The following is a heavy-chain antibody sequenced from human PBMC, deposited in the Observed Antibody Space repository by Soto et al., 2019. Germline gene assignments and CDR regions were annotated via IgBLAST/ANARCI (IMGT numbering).Heavy chain of an antibody. CDR3: ARSFRRYFDFDS. CDR2: IYYSGST. CDR1: GDSISSYY. J-gene: IGHJ4*02. D-gene: IGHD3-9*01. Sequence: SETLSLTCTVSGDSISSYYWGWIRQPPGKGLEWIGNIYYSGSTNYNPSLKSRVTISVDTSKNRFSLKLSSVTAADTAVYYCARSFRRYFDFDSWGQGTLVTVSS. V-gene: IGHV4-59*01.